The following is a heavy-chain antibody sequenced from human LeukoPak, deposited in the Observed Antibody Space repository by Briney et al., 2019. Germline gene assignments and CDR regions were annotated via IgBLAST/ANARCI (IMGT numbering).Heavy chain of an antibody. CDR3: ASAYTYVRLGDH. J-gene: IGHJ4*02. CDR2: TNLHGTTV. V-gene: IGHV3-74*01. CDR1: GLSFSNYW. D-gene: IGHD3-16*01. Sequence: GSLRLSCAVSGLSFSNYWMHWVRQAPGKGLVWVARTNLHGTTVDYADSVKGRFTISRDNAKNTLFLQMNSLRAEDTAVYYCASAYTYVRLGDHWGQGTLVTVSS.